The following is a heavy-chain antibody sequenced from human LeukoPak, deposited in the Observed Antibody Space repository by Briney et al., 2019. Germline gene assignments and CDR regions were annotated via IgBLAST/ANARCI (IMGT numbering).Heavy chain of an antibody. J-gene: IGHJ6*03. CDR1: GYTLTELS. D-gene: IGHD5-12*01. Sequence: ASVKVSCKVSGYTLTELSVHWVRQAPGKGLEWMGNFDPIDGDTIYAQRFQGRVTMTEDTSTHTAYMELSSLRSEDTAVYFCATRSPEWRYSGYYNFYYMDVWGKGTTVTVSS. V-gene: IGHV1-24*01. CDR2: FDPIDGDT. CDR3: ATRSPEWRYSGYYNFYYMDV.